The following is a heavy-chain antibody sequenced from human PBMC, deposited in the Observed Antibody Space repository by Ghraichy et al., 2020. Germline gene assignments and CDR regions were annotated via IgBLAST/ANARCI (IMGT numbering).Heavy chain of an antibody. CDR3: ARDALWGLLRGGFDY. J-gene: IGHJ4*02. CDR1: GFTFSSYW. Sequence: GGSLRLSCAASGFTFSSYWMSWVRQAPGKGLEWVANIKQDGSEKYYVDAVKGRFTISRDNAKNSLSLQMNSLRAEDTAVYYCARDALWGLLRGGFDYWGQGTLVIVSS. CDR2: IKQDGSEK. D-gene: IGHD1-26*01. V-gene: IGHV3-7*03.